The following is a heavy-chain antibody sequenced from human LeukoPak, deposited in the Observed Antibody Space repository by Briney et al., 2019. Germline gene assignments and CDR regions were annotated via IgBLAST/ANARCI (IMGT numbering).Heavy chain of an antibody. D-gene: IGHD6-13*01. J-gene: IGHJ4*02. CDR1: GDSVSSNSAV. CDR2: TYYGYKLYN. V-gene: IGHV6-1*01. CDR3: AREAAAGWVED. Sequence: SQTLSLTCAISGDSVSSNSAVWDRNTQSPSIGLEGLGRTYYGYKLYNDYAASVKSRISINQDTSNNQISLQLNSVNPEDTDVYYCAREAAAGWVEDWGQGTLVTVSS.